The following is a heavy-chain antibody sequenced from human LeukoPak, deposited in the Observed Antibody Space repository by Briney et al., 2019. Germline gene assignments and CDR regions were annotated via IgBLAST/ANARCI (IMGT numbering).Heavy chain of an antibody. CDR3: ARDLGSGTQATWFDP. J-gene: IGHJ5*02. CDR2: IWHDGSNE. Sequence: GGSLRLSCAASGFTFNTYGMHCVRQAPGKGLEWLALIWHDGSNEDYADSVKGRFTISRDNSKNTLYLQMNSLRAEDTAVYYCARDLGSGTQATWFDPWGQGTLVTVSS. V-gene: IGHV3-33*01. D-gene: IGHD1-26*01. CDR1: GFTFNTYG.